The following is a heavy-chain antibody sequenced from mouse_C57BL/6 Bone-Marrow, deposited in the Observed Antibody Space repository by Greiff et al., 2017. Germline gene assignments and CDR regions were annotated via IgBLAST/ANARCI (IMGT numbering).Heavy chain of an antibody. V-gene: IGHV5-4*03. CDR1: GFTFSSYA. J-gene: IGHJ2*01. Sequence: EVKLMESGGGLVKPGGSLKLSCAASGFTFSSYAMSWVRQTPEKRLEWVATISDGGSYTYYPDNVKGRFTISRDNAKNNLYLQMSHLKSQDTAMYYCARKPPYPPFDYLGQGTTLTVSS. CDR3: ARKPPYPPFDY. D-gene: IGHD6-1*01. CDR2: ISDGGSYT.